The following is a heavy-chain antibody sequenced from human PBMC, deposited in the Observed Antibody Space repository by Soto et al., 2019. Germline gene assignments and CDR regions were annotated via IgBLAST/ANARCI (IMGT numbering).Heavy chain of an antibody. J-gene: IGHJ4*02. Sequence: PGESLKISCKSSGYNFNTYWVGWVRQMPGKGLEWMGRINPTDSRSDYSPSFRGNVTISLDKSISTAYLQWNSLTASDTAMYYCVRIGFDYHDFDFWGQGTLVTVSS. CDR3: VRIGFDYHDFDF. CDR1: GYNFNTYW. V-gene: IGHV5-10-1*01. D-gene: IGHD3-10*01. CDR2: INPTDSRS.